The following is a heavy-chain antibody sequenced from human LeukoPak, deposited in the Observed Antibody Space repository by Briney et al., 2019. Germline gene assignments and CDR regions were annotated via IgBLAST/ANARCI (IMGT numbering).Heavy chain of an antibody. CDR3: ARGGEGSNWGLTRPYFDY. Sequence: SETLSLTCTVSGGSISSYYWSWIRQPPGKGLEWIGYIYTSGSTNYNPSLKSRVTISVDTSKNQFSLKLSSVTAADTAVYYCARGGEGSNWGLTRPYFDYWGQGTLVTVSS. V-gene: IGHV4-4*08. CDR1: GGSISSYY. D-gene: IGHD7-27*01. J-gene: IGHJ4*02. CDR2: IYTSGST.